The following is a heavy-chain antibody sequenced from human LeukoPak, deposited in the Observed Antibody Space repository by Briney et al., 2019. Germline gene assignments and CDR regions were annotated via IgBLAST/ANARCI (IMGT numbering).Heavy chain of an antibody. CDR2: IHSGGTT. J-gene: IGHJ4*02. CDR1: GFTVSSNY. CDR3: ARGGALDY. V-gene: IGHV3-66*02. Sequence: GGSVRLSCAASGFTVSSNYMSWVRQAPGKGLEWVSVIHSGGTTYYADSVKGRFTISRDTSRNTVYLQMNSLRAEDTAVYYCARGGALDYWGQGTLVTVSS. D-gene: IGHD3-16*01.